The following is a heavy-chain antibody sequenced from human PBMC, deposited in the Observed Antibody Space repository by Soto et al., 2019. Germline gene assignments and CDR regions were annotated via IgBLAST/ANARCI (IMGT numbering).Heavy chain of an antibody. CDR2: MYNTGST. J-gene: IGHJ6*02. V-gene: IGHV4-59*01. D-gene: IGHD2-21*02. Sequence: SETLSLTCTVSGGSISRYYWSWIRQPPGKGLEWIGYMYNTGSTVYNPPIKSRVTISVDTSKNQFSLKMNTVTAADTAVYYCARDLWGYCGTDCYPLDVWGQGTTVTVS. CDR1: GGSISRYY. CDR3: ARDLWGYCGTDCYPLDV.